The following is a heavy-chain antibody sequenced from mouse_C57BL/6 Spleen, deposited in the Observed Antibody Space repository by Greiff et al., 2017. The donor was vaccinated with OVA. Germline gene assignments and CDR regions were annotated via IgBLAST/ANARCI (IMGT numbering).Heavy chain of an antibody. D-gene: IGHD1-1*01. CDR3: TRPIFTTLEIYYDD. Sequence: QVHVKQPGAELVRPGASVTLSCKASGYTFTDYEMHWVKQTPVHGLEWIGAIDPETGGTDYHQKFKGKAILTADKSSSTAYMELRSLTSEDSAVYYCTRPIFTTLEIYYDDWGQGTTLTVSS. CDR2: IDPETGGT. J-gene: IGHJ2*01. CDR1: GYTFTDYE. V-gene: IGHV1-15*01.